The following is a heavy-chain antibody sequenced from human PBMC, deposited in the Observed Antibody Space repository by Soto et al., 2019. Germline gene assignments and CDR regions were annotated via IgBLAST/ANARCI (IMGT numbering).Heavy chain of an antibody. V-gene: IGHV1-69*01. CDR2: IIPIFGTA. CDR1: GGTFSSYA. J-gene: IGHJ6*02. CDR3: ARDHAAITRIAAAGPYYYYGMDV. Sequence: QVQLVQSGAEVKKPGSSVKVSCKASGGTFSSYAISWVRQAPGQGLEWMGGIIPIFGTANYAQKFQGRVTITADESTSTAYMELSSLRSEDTDVYYCARDHAAITRIAAAGPYYYYGMDVWGQGTTVTVSS. D-gene: IGHD6-13*01.